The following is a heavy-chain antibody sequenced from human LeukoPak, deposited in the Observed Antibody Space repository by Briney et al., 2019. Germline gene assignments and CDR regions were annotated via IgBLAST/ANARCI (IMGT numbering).Heavy chain of an antibody. V-gene: IGHV3-30*18. D-gene: IGHD3-16*01. CDR1: GFTFSSYG. CDR2: ISYDGSNK. Sequence: GGSLRLSCAASGFTFSSYGMHWVRQAPSKGLEWVAVISYDGSNKYYADSVKGRFTISRDNSKNTLYLQMNSLRAEDTAVYYCAKDPLYSWGQGTLVTVSS. J-gene: IGHJ4*02. CDR3: AKDPLYS.